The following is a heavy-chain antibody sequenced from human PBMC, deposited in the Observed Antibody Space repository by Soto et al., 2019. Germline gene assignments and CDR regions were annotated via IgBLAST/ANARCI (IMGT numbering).Heavy chain of an antibody. D-gene: IGHD3-9*01. J-gene: IGHJ5*02. V-gene: IGHV4-38-2*01. CDR3: ARALGYFDWLFPRGWFDP. CDR2: IYHSGST. CDR1: GYSISSGYY. Sequence: LSLTCAVSGYSISSGYYWGWIRQPPGKGLEWIGSIYHSGSTYYNPSLKSRVTISVDTSKNQFSLKLSSVTAADTAVYYCARALGYFDWLFPRGWFDPCGQGTLVTVSS.